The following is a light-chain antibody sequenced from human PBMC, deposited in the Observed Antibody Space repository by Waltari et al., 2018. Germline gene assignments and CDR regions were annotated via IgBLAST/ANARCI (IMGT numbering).Light chain of an antibody. CDR2: GAS. J-gene: IGKJ4*01. Sequence: EIVLTQSPGTLSLSPGERATLSCRASQTVRTTYLAWYHQKPGQAPTLLIYGASSRATGIPDMFSGSGSGTDFSLTISSLEPEDFAVYYCQQYDISPLTFGGGTKVEIK. CDR3: QQYDISPLT. CDR1: QTVRTTY. V-gene: IGKV3-20*01.